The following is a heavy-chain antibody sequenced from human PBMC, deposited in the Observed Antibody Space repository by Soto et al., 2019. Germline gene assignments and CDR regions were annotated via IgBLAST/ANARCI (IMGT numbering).Heavy chain of an antibody. CDR1: GGTFSSYA. Sequence: QVQLVQSGAEVKKPGSSVKVSCKASGGTFSSYAISWVRQAPGQGLEWMGGIIPIFGTANYAQKFQGRVTIPADESTSTAYMELSSLRSEDTAVYYCARNGRTGTLYYSGMDVWGQGTTVTVSS. CDR3: ARNGRTGTLYYSGMDV. J-gene: IGHJ6*02. D-gene: IGHD1-1*01. V-gene: IGHV1-69*12. CDR2: IIPIFGTA.